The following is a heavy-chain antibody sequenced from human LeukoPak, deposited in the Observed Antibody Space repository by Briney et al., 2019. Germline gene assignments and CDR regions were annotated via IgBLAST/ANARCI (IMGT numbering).Heavy chain of an antibody. CDR2: ISAYNGNT. D-gene: IGHD4-17*01. Sequence: GASVKVSCKASGYTFTSYGISWVRQAPGQGLEWMGWISAYNGNTNYAQKLQGRVTMTTDTSTSTAYMELRSLRSDDTAVYYCARDSRVDYGDYVVPGYWGQGTLVTVSS. CDR3: ARDSRVDYGDYVVPGY. J-gene: IGHJ4*02. CDR1: GYTFTSYG. V-gene: IGHV1-18*01.